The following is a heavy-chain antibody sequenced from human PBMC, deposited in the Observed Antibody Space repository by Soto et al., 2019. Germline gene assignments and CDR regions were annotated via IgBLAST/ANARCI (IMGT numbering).Heavy chain of an antibody. Sequence: QVTLKESGPVLVKPTETLTLTCTVSGFSLSNARLGVSWIRQPPGKALEWLAHIFSTDEKSYSTSLKSRLTISKDTSKSQVVLTMTNMDPVDAATYYCARIEGYDSTGYSPDYWGQGTLVTVSS. D-gene: IGHD3-22*01. CDR2: IFSTDEK. CDR3: ARIEGYDSTGYSPDY. J-gene: IGHJ4*02. CDR1: GFSLSNARLG. V-gene: IGHV2-26*01.